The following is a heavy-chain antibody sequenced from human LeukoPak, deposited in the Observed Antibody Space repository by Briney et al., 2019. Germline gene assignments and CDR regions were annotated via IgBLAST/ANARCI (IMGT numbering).Heavy chain of an antibody. CDR3: ARSKLRDTFDY. J-gene: IGHJ4*02. Sequence: GGSLRLSCAASGFTFSSYAMHWVRQAPGRGLDWVAVISDDGRNIYYADSVKGRFTISSDNSKNTLYLQMNSLRAEDTAVYYCARSKLRDTFDYWGQGTLVTVSS. CDR2: ISDDGRNI. V-gene: IGHV3-30*04. D-gene: IGHD1-1*01. CDR1: GFTFSSYA.